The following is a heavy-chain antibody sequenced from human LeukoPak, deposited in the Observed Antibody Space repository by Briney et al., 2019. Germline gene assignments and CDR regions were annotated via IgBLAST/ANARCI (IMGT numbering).Heavy chain of an antibody. CDR1: GFTFSSYW. J-gene: IGHJ4*02. CDR2: MNIDGSEK. Sequence: GGSLRLSCAASGFTFSSYWMGWVRQAPGKRLEWVANMNIDGSEKYYADSAKGRFTISRGNARNSVYLQMNSLRVEDTAVYYCARDPVEWELLLDYWGQGTLVTVSS. V-gene: IGHV3-7*01. CDR3: ARDPVEWELLLDY. D-gene: IGHD1-26*01.